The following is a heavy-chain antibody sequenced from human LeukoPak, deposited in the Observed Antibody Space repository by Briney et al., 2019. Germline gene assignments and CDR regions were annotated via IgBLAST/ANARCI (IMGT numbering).Heavy chain of an antibody. CDR1: GYRFTDYW. CDR2: IYPADSDT. V-gene: IGHV5-51*01. D-gene: IGHD3-22*01. J-gene: IGHJ5*02. Sequence: GESLKISCKGSGYRFTDYWIGWVRQMPGKGLEWMRIIYPADSDTRYSPSFQGQVTISADKTISTAYLQWSSLKASDTAMYYCARRSYYYDSSGLDPWGQGTLVTVSS. CDR3: ARRSYYYDSSGLDP.